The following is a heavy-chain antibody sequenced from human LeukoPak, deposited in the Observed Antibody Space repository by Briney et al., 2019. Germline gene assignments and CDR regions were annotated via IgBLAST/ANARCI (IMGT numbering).Heavy chain of an antibody. CDR1: GFTFRSYS. J-gene: IGHJ4*02. Sequence: GGSLRLFCAASGFTFRSYSMNWVRQAPGKGLEWVSSINSRGNDKYYAESVKGRFTISRDNAKNSLYLQMNNLRVEDTAVYYCAREGSIVPHQDLDCWGQGSLVTVSS. CDR3: AREGSIVPHQDLDC. D-gene: IGHD2-21*01. CDR2: INSRGNDK. V-gene: IGHV3-21*01.